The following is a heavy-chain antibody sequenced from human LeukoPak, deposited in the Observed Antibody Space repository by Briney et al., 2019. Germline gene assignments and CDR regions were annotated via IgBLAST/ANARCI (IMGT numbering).Heavy chain of an antibody. D-gene: IGHD3-3*01. CDR1: GGSFSGYF. CDR3: ARGKAGSGITIFGVVPWDYYYGMDV. Sequence: PETLSLTCAVHGGSFSGYFWNWIRQSPGKALEWIGEISHDGSTNFNPSLKSRVTISVDTSKNQFSLKLSSVTAADTAVYYCARGKAGSGITIFGVVPWDYYYGMDVWGQGTTVTVSS. CDR2: ISHDGST. J-gene: IGHJ6*02. V-gene: IGHV4-34*01.